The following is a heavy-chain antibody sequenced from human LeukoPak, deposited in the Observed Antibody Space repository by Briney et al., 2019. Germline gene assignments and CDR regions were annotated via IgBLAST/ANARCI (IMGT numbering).Heavy chain of an antibody. J-gene: IGHJ6*03. D-gene: IGHD2-2*01. CDR1: GYTFTGYY. CDR2: INPNSGGT. CDR3: ARGPVPAAMNGVYYYYYYMDV. V-gene: IGHV1-2*02. Sequence: GASVKVSCKASGYTFTGYYMHWVRQAPGQGLEWMGWINPNSGGTNYAQKFQGRVTMTRDTSISTAYMELSRLRSDDTAVYYCARGPVPAAMNGVYYYYYYMDVWGKGTTVTISS.